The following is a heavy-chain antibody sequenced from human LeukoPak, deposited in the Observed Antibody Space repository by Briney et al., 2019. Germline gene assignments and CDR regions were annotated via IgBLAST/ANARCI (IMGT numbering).Heavy chain of an antibody. CDR3: AREHDYGDLYFDY. D-gene: IGHD4-17*01. CDR1: GFTFSSYD. CDR2: ISSSGSTI. J-gene: IGHJ4*02. Sequence: GGSLRLSCAASGFTFSSYDMNWVRQAPGKGLEWVSYISSSGSTIYYADSVKGRFTISRDNAKNSLYLQMNSLRAEDTAVYYCAREHDYGDLYFDYWGQGTLVTVSS. V-gene: IGHV3-48*03.